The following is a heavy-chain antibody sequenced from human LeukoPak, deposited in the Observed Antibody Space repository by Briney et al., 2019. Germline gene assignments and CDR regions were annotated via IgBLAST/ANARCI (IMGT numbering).Heavy chain of an antibody. J-gene: IGHJ5*02. V-gene: IGHV3-48*02. D-gene: IGHD2/OR15-2a*01. CDR1: GFTFSSYA. CDR3: ASDSISAALFDL. Sequence: GWSLRLSCAASGFTFSSYAMNWVRQAPGKGPEWISYITNSGSTIYYADSVKGRFTISRDNAKNSLVLQMNSLRDEDSAVYYCASDSISAALFDLWGQGTLITVSS. CDR2: ITNSGSTI.